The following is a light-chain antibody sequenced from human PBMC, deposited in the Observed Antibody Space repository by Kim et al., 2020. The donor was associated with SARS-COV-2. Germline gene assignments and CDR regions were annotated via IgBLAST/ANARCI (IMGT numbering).Light chain of an antibody. CDR1: SNNVGNQG. V-gene: IGLV10-54*01. CDR3: SAWDSSLSAWV. Sequence: RQTATLTCTGNSNNVGNQGAAWLQQHQGHPPKLLSYRNNNRPSGISERLSASRSGNTASLTITGLQPEDEADCYCSAWDSSLSAWVFGGGTQLTVL. J-gene: IGLJ3*02. CDR2: RNN.